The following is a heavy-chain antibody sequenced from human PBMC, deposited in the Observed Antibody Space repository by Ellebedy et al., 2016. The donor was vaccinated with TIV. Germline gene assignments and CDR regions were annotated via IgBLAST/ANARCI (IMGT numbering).Heavy chain of an antibody. V-gene: IGHV1-18*04. J-gene: IGHJ4*02. CDR3: VRDLFGDYYLF. Sequence: AASVKVSCKTSGYTFTTFGVSWIRQAPGQGPEWMGWISTYNGRTDFPQKFLGRLTLSMDTSTSTVYMELKSLTSDDTAVYYCVRDLFGDYYLFWGQGTLVTVSS. CDR1: GYTFTTFG. CDR2: ISTYNGRT. D-gene: IGHD3-10*02.